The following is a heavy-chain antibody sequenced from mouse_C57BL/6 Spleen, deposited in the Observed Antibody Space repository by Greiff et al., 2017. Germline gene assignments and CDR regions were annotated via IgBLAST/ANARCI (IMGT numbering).Heavy chain of an antibody. CDR1: GFTFSDYG. J-gene: IGHJ2*01. V-gene: IGHV5-17*01. CDR3: AKGNYYGSSPLYFDY. Sequence: VQLKESGGGLVKPGGSLKLSCAASGFTFSDYGMHWVRQAPEKGLEWVAYISSGSSTIYYADTVKGRFTISRDNAKNTLFLQMTSLRSEDTAMYYCAKGNYYGSSPLYFDYWGQGTTLTVSS. CDR2: ISSGSSTI. D-gene: IGHD1-1*01.